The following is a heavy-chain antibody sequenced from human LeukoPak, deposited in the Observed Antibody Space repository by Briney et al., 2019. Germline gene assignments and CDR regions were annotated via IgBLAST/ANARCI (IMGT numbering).Heavy chain of an antibody. Sequence: GESLKISCKGSGYSFTTYRIGWVRQMPGKGLEWMGIIYPSDSDSRYSPSFQGQVTISADKSISTAYLQWSSLKASDSAMYYCARRIGYCSGGSCYVDYWGQGTLVTVSS. J-gene: IGHJ4*02. CDR1: GYSFTTYR. CDR2: IYPSDSDS. CDR3: ARRIGYCSGGSCYVDY. D-gene: IGHD2-15*01. V-gene: IGHV5-51*01.